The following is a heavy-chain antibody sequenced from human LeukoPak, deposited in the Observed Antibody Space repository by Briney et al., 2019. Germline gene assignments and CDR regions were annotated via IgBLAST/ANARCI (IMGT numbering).Heavy chain of an antibody. CDR1: GDPISGYSDY. J-gene: IGHJ4*02. V-gene: IGHV4-61*08. D-gene: IGHD1-26*01. CDR2: VYYTGNT. CDR3: AREYSAFDY. Sequence: SETLSLTCTVSGDPISGYSDYKWTWIRQPPGKEPEWIGYVYYTGNTNYNPSLKSRVTISVDTSKNQFSLKLTSVTAADTAVYYCAREYSAFDYWGQGILVTVSS.